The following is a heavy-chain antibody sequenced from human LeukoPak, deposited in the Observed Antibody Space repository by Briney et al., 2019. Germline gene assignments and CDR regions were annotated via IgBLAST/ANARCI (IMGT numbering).Heavy chain of an antibody. D-gene: IGHD3-10*01. CDR3: AKNMVRGVVHSPFDY. J-gene: IGHJ4*02. CDR1: GFTFSSYA. CDR2: LRYDGSNK. V-gene: IGHV3-30*02. Sequence: QPGGSLRLSCAASGFTFSSYAVHWVRQAPGKGLEWVAFLRYDGSNKYYADSVKGRFTISRDNSKNTLYLQMNSLRAEDTAVYYCAKNMVRGVVHSPFDYWGQGTLVTVSS.